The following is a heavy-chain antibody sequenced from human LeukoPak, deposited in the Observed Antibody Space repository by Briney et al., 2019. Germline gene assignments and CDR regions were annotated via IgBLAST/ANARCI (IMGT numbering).Heavy chain of an antibody. D-gene: IGHD3-16*01. CDR2: ITGDCKYI. J-gene: IGHJ4*02. V-gene: IGHV3-21*01. Sequence: GGSLRLSCAASGFIFKTYTMTWVRRAPGKGLEWVSSITGDCKYITYADSVKGRFTISRDNAKNSLYLQVASLRGDDTATYYCAREGNDYYYDQWGQGTLVTVSP. CDR1: GFIFKTYT. CDR3: AREGNDYYYDQ.